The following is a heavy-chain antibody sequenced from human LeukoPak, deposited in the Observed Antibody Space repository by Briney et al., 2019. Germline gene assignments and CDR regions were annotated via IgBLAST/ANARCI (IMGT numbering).Heavy chain of an antibody. CDR3: AKDADSSSWYPSPYF. CDR1: GLTFSSYG. Sequence: GGSLRLFCGASGLTFSSYGMSWVRQASGKGLECVSAISGSGGSTYYADAVKGRFTISRDNSKNTLYLQMNSLRAEDTAVYYCAKDADSSSWYPSPYFWGQGTLVTVSS. J-gene: IGHJ4*02. D-gene: IGHD6-13*01. CDR2: ISGSGGST. V-gene: IGHV3-23*01.